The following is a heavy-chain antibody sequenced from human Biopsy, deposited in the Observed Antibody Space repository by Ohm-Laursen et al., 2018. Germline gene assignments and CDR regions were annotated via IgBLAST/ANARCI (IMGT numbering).Heavy chain of an antibody. CDR1: GDSVSSGSFY. CDR2: IYDRGSTA. Sequence: SETLSLTCTVSGDSVSSGSFYWTWIRQPPGQGLEYIGYIYDRGSTANYNPSLGSRVTMSVDMPKNQFSLNLNSVTAADTAVYYCARHPTGFWFDPWGQGTLVIVSS. CDR3: ARHPTGFWFDP. J-gene: IGHJ5*02. V-gene: IGHV4-61*01.